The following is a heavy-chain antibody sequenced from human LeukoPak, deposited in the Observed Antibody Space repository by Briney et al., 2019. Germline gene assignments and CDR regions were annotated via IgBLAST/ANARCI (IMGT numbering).Heavy chain of an antibody. CDR1: GFTFSSYA. Sequence: GSLRLSCATSGFTFSSYAMSWVRQAAGKGLEWVSAISGSGGSTYYADSVKGRFTISRDNSKNTVYLQMNSLRAEDTAVYYCGGSSGYYLVNNWFDPWGQGTLVTVSS. V-gene: IGHV3-23*01. CDR2: ISGSGGST. CDR3: GGSSGYYLVNNWFDP. D-gene: IGHD3-22*01. J-gene: IGHJ5*02.